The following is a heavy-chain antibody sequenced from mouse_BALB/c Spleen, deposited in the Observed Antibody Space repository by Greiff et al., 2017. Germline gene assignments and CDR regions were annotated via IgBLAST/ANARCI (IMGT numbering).Heavy chain of an antibody. D-gene: IGHD1-1*01. Sequence: ESGPGLVKPSQSLSLTCSVTGYSITSGYYWNWIRQFPGNKLEWMGYISYDGSNNYNPSLKNRISITRDTSKNQFFLKLNSVTTEDTATYYCARHYYGSSYGYFDVWGAGTTVTVSS. CDR2: ISYDGSN. CDR1: GYSITSGYY. CDR3: ARHYYGSSYGYFDV. V-gene: IGHV3-6*02. J-gene: IGHJ1*01.